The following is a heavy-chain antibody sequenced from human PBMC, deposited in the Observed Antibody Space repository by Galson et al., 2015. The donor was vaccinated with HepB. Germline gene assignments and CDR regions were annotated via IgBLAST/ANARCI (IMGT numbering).Heavy chain of an antibody. Sequence: LSLTCTVSGGSISSGGYYWSWIRQHPGKGLEWIGYIYYSGSTYYNPSLKSRVTISVDTSKNQFSLKLSSVTAADTAVYYCARGVLTIFGVVPFDYWGQGTLVTVSS. V-gene: IGHV4-31*03. D-gene: IGHD3-3*01. J-gene: IGHJ4*02. CDR2: IYYSGST. CDR1: GGSISSGGYY. CDR3: ARGVLTIFGVVPFDY.